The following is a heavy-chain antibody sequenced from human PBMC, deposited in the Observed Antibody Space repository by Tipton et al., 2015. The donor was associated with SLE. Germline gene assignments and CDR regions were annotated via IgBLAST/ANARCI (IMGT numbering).Heavy chain of an antibody. CDR2: INHSGST. Sequence: TLSLTCTVSGGSISSYYWSWIRQPPGKGLEWIGEINHSGSTNYNPSLKSRVTISVDTSKNQFSLKLSSVTAADTAVYYCARGGYSLGAFDIWGQGTLVTVSS. CDR1: GGSISSYY. V-gene: IGHV4-34*01. CDR3: ARGGYSLGAFDI. J-gene: IGHJ3*02. D-gene: IGHD6-13*01.